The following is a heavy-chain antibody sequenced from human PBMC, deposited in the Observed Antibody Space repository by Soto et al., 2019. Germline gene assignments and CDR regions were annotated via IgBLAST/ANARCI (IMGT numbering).Heavy chain of an antibody. J-gene: IGHJ4*02. CDR1: GGSISSYY. V-gene: IGHV4-59*01. CDR2: IYYSGST. CDR3: ARRGYGPSKSEDYDYYFDY. Sequence: TSETLSLTCTVSGGSISSYYWSWIRQPPGKGLEWIGYIYYSGSTNYNPSLKSRVTISVDTSKNQFSLKLSSVTAADTAVYYCARRGYGPSKSEDYDYYFDYWGQGTLVTVS. D-gene: IGHD3-3*01.